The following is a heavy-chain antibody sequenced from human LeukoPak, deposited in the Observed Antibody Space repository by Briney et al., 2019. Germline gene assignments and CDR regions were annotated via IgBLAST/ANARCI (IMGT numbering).Heavy chain of an antibody. J-gene: IGHJ5*02. CDR2: INPNSGGT. Sequence: ASVKVSCKASGYTFTGYYMHWVRQAPGQGREGMGWINPNSGGTNYAQKFQGRVTMTRDTSISTADREVRRMRSDDTAVYYCARDWADLGYCSSTSCYTTAFDPWGQGTLVTVSS. D-gene: IGHD2-2*02. CDR1: GYTFTGYY. V-gene: IGHV1-2*02. CDR3: ARDWADLGYCSSTSCYTTAFDP.